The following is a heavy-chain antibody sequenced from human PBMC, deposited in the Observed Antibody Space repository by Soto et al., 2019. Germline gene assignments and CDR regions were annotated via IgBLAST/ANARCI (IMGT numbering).Heavy chain of an antibody. V-gene: IGHV1-18*01. D-gene: IGHD3-3*01. CDR1: GYTFTNSG. J-gene: IGHJ6*02. CDR3: ARDQGITTFGVYSMYYYGMDV. CDR2: ISTDNGNT. Sequence: QVQLVQSGAEVKKPGASVKVSCKASGYTFTNSGISWVRQAPGQGLEWMGWISTDNGNTNYAQHLQGRVSMTTDTSTSIAYMGLRSLRSDDTAVYYCARDQGITTFGVYSMYYYGMDVWGQGTTVTVSS.